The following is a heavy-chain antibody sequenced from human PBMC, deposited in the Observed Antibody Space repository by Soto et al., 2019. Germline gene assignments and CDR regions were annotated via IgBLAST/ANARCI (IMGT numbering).Heavy chain of an antibody. CDR2: IYYSGST. V-gene: IGHV4-30-4*01. CDR3: ARDHYSSSWIKETYNWFDP. Sequence: PSETLSLTCTVSGGSISSGDYYRSWIRQPPGKGLEWIGYIYYSGSTYYNPSLKSRVTISVDTSKNQFSLKLSSVTAADTAVYYCARDHYSSSWIKETYNWFDPWGQGTLVTVSS. CDR1: GGSISSGDYY. J-gene: IGHJ5*02. D-gene: IGHD6-13*01.